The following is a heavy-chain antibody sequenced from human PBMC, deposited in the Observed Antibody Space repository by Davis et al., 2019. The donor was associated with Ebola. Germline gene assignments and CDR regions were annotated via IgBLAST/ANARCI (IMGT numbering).Heavy chain of an antibody. Sequence: PSETLSLTCAVYGGSFSGYYWSWIRQPPGKGLEWIGEINHSGTTNYNPSLKSRVTISVDTSKNQFSLKLSSVTAADTAVYYCARGSAVEMATAVDYWGQGTLVTVSS. D-gene: IGHD5-24*01. CDR1: GGSFSGYY. J-gene: IGHJ4*02. CDR2: INHSGTT. V-gene: IGHV4-34*01. CDR3: ARGSAVEMATAVDY.